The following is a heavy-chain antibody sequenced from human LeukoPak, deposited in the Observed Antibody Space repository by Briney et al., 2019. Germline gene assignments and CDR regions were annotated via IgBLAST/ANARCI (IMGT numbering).Heavy chain of an antibody. CDR3: ARDREYSSGWTAPFDY. V-gene: IGHV1-2*06. D-gene: IGHD6-19*01. Sequence: ASVKVSCKASGYTFTGYYMHWVRQAPGQGLEWMGRINPNSGGTNYAQKFQGRVTMTRDTSISTAYMELSRLRSDDTAVYYFARDREYSSGWTAPFDYWGQGTLVTVFS. J-gene: IGHJ4*02. CDR1: GYTFTGYY. CDR2: INPNSGGT.